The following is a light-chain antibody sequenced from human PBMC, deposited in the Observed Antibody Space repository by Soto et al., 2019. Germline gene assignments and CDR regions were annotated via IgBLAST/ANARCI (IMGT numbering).Light chain of an antibody. CDR1: QSLVYSYGIAY. V-gene: IGKV2-30*01. J-gene: IGKJ5*01. CDR2: KVS. CDR3: MQATHWPIT. Sequence: DVVMSQSPLSLPVTLGQPASISCRSNQSLVYSYGIAYFSWVQQRPGRSPRRLIYKVSNRDSGVPARFSGSGSGTDFALKISRVEADDVGVYYCMQATHWPITFGQGTRLQIK.